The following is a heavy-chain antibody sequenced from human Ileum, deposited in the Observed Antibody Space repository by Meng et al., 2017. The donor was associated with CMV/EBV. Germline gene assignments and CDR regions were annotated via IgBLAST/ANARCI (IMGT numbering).Heavy chain of an antibody. D-gene: IGHD3-3*01. V-gene: IGHV3-74*01. J-gene: IGHJ4*02. CDR1: GFTFSTYE. Sequence: GESLKISCAASGFTFSTYEMDWVRQAPGKGLVWVSRIDSDGSSTSYADSVKGRFTISRDNAKNTLYLQMNSLRAEDTAVYYCARVPLPVLRFLEWPKFDYWGQGTLVTVSS. CDR2: IDSDGSST. CDR3: ARVPLPVLRFLEWPKFDY.